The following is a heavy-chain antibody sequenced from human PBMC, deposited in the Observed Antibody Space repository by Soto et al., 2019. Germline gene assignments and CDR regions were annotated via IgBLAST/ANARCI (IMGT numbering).Heavy chain of an antibody. CDR1: GFTFSIYA. Sequence: GGSLRLSCAASGFTFSIYAMSWVRHAPGKGLEWVSAISGSGGSTYYADSVKGRFTISRDNSKNTLYLQMNSLRAEDTAVYYCAKARIAVAGTFGYWGQGTLVTVSS. CDR2: ISGSGGST. D-gene: IGHD6-19*01. CDR3: AKARIAVAGTFGY. V-gene: IGHV3-23*01. J-gene: IGHJ4*02.